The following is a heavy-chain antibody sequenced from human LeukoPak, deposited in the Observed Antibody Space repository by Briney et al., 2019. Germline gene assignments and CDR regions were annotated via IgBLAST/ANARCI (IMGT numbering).Heavy chain of an antibody. CDR2: ISAYNGNT. J-gene: IGHJ4*02. D-gene: IGHD2-8*01. V-gene: IGHV1-18*01. CDR3: ARAGDCNNGVCPDDKYYFDY. Sequence: ASVKVSCKASGYTFTSYGISWVRQAPGQGLEWMGWISAYNGNTNYAQKLQGRVTMTTDTSTSTAYMELRSLRSDDTAVYYCARAGDCNNGVCPDDKYYFDYWGQGTLVTVSS. CDR1: GYTFTSYG.